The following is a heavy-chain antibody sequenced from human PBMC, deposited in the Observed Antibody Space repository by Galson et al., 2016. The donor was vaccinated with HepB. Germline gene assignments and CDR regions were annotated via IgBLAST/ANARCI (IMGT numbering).Heavy chain of an antibody. CDR3: AKESDAFDI. Sequence: SLRLSCADSSFTLSNSGMNWVRQAPGKGLEWVASISSAGTYINYADSVKGRFTISRDNSKNTLYLQMNSLRAEDTAVYYCAKESDAFDIWGQGTMVAVSS. J-gene: IGHJ3*02. V-gene: IGHV3-21*01. CDR1: SFTLSNSG. CDR2: ISSAGTYI.